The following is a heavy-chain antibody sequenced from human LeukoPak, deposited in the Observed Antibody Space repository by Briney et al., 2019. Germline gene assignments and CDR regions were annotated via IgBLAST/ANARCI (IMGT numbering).Heavy chain of an antibody. V-gene: IGHV4-34*01. Sequence: SETLSLTCAVYGGSFSGYYWSWIRQPPGKGLEWIGEINHSGSTNYNPSLKSRVTISVDTSKNQFSLKLSSVTAADTAVYYCASEDYYGSGSYGVYWGQGTLVTVSS. D-gene: IGHD3-10*01. J-gene: IGHJ4*02. CDR3: ASEDYYGSGSYGVY. CDR1: GGSFSGYY. CDR2: INHSGST.